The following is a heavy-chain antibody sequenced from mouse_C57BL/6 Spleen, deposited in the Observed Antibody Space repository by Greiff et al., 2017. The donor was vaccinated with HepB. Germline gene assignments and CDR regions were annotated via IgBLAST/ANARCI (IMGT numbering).Heavy chain of an antibody. CDR2: IDPGSGST. Sequence: QVQLQQPGAELVKPGASVKMSCKASGYTFTSYWITWVKQRPGQGLEWIGGIDPGSGSTNYNEKFKSKATLTIDASSSTDYMQLSGLTSEDSAVYDCARSGYGYASWYAYWGHGTLVTV. V-gene: IGHV1-55*01. CDR1: GYTFTSYW. CDR3: ARSGYGYASWYAY. J-gene: IGHJ3*01. D-gene: IGHD2-2*01.